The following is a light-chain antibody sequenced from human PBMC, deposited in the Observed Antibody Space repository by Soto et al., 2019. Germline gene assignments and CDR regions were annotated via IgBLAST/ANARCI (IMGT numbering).Light chain of an antibody. Sequence: ELTQPPSVSVSPGQTASITCSGDKLGDKYACWYQQKPGQSPVLVIYQDSKRPSGIPERFSGSNSGNTATLTISGTQAMDEADYYCQAWDSSTEVFGTGTKVTVL. CDR3: QAWDSSTEV. V-gene: IGLV3-1*01. J-gene: IGLJ1*01. CDR1: KLGDKY. CDR2: QDS.